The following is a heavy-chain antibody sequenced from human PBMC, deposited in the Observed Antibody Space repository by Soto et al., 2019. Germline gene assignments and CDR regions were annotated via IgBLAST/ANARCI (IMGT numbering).Heavy chain of an antibody. Sequence: QVQLVQSGTEAKRPGASVKVSCKTSGYLFTSYGITWVRQAPGQGLEWMGWINGYRGHTDYTEKFQGRVTMTTDTSTSTAYMALRSLESYDTAVYYCARGLGCAEDADYCYFDFWGQGTLLTVSS. J-gene: IGHJ4*02. CDR2: INGYRGHT. CDR1: GYLFTSYG. CDR3: ARGLGCAEDADYCYFDF. V-gene: IGHV1-18*01. D-gene: IGHD4-17*01.